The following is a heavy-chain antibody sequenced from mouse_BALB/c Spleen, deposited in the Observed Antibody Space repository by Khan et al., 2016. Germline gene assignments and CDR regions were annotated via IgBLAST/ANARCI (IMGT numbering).Heavy chain of an antibody. CDR2: INPDSRTI. D-gene: IGHD1-1*01. J-gene: IGHJ3*01. CDR1: GFDIRRYW. CDR3: ARAGYYGYLAY. V-gene: IGHV4-1*02. Sequence: EVKLLESGGGLVQPGGSLKLSCAASGFDIRRYWMSWVRQAPGQGLEWIGEINPDSRTINYTPSLKDKFIISRDNAKNTPYLQISKVRSEDIALYYCARAGYYGYLAYWGQGTLVSVSA.